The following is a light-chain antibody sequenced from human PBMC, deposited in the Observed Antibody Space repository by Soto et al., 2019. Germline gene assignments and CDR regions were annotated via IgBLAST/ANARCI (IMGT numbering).Light chain of an antibody. J-gene: IGLJ1*01. Sequence: NFMLTQPHSVSESPGKTVTISCTRSSGSIARNYVQWFQQRPGSSPTTVIYEDNQRPSGVPDRFSGSIDSSSNSASLTISGLKTEDEADYYCQSYDSNNQVFGTGTKVTVL. CDR3: QSYDSNNQV. CDR2: EDN. V-gene: IGLV6-57*01. CDR1: SGSIARNY.